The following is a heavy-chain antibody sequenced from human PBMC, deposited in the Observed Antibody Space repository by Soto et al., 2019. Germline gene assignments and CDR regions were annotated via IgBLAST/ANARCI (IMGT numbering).Heavy chain of an antibody. CDR1: GDSISRGGYY. D-gene: IGHD2-21*01. CDR2: IYHSGST. J-gene: IGHJ5*02. CDR3: ARDGAGAYGLGWFDP. V-gene: IGHV4-31*03. Sequence: QVQLQESGPGLVKPSQTLSLTCTVSGDSISRGGYYWNWIRQHPRKGLAWIGYIYHSGSTNYNPYLKSRVTLSVDTSKSQLSLELSNVTAADTAVYYCARDGAGAYGLGWFDPWGQGILVTVSS.